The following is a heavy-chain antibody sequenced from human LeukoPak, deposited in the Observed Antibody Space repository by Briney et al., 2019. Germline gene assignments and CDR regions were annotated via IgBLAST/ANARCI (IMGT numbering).Heavy chain of an antibody. Sequence: ASVKVSCKASGYTFTSYGISWVRQAPGQGLEWMGWISAYNGNTNYAQKLQGRVTMTTDTSTSTAYMELRSLGSDDTAVYYCARKSFLGGSYRPDDAFDIWGQGTMVTVSS. V-gene: IGHV1-18*01. CDR2: ISAYNGNT. CDR3: ARKSFLGGSYRPDDAFDI. CDR1: GYTFTSYG. D-gene: IGHD3-16*02. J-gene: IGHJ3*02.